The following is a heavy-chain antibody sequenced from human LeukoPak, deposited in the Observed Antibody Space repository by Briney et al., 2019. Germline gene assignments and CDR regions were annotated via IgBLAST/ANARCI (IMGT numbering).Heavy chain of an antibody. CDR3: ARGPRREDFWSGYYTKPFDY. D-gene: IGHD3-3*01. CDR2: INHSGST. J-gene: IGHJ4*02. V-gene: IGHV4-34*01. Sequence: GSLRLSCAASRFTFSSYAMSWIRQPPGKGLEWIGEINHSGSTNYNPSLKSRVTISVDTSKNQFSLKLSSVTAADTAVYYCARGPRREDFWSGYYTKPFDYWGQGTLVTVSS. CDR1: RFTFSSYA.